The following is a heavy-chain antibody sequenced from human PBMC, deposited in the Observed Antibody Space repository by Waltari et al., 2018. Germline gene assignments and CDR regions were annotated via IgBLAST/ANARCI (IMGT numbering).Heavy chain of an antibody. J-gene: IGHJ4*02. Sequence: QVQLQESGPGLVKPSETLSLTCTVSGGSISSYYWSWIRQPPGKGLEWIGYIYYSGSTNYNPSLKSRVTISVDTSKNQFSLKLSSVTAADTAVYYCARVSIFSRGGFDYWGQGTLVTVSS. CDR1: GGSISSYY. V-gene: IGHV4-59*12. CDR3: ARVSIFSRGGFDY. CDR2: IYYSGST. D-gene: IGHD3-9*01.